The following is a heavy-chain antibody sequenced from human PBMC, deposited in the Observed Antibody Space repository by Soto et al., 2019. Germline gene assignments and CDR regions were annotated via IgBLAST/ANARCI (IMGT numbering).Heavy chain of an antibody. CDR2: ISSSSTTI. D-gene: IGHD6-13*01. CDR3: VRDGSSWF. J-gene: IGHJ4*02. V-gene: IGHV3-48*01. CDR1: GFTFSNYG. Sequence: EVQLVESGGGLVQPGGSLRLSCAASGFTFSNYGMNWVRQAAGEGLEWVSYISSSSTTIYYADSVKGRFTISRDKAKNSLYLQINSLRAEDTAVYYCVRDGSSWFWGQGTLVTVSS.